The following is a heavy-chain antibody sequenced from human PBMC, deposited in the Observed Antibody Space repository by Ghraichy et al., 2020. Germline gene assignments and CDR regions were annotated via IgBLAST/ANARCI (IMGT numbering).Heavy chain of an antibody. Sequence: ASVKVSCKASGYTFTSYDINWVRQATGQGLEWMGWMNPNSGNTGYAQKFQGRVTMTRNTSISTAYMELSSLRSEDTAVYYCARNWGPDYGDYDFGWFDPWGQGTLVTVSS. D-gene: IGHD4-17*01. V-gene: IGHV1-8*01. CDR2: MNPNSGNT. CDR3: ARNWGPDYGDYDFGWFDP. CDR1: GYTFTSYD. J-gene: IGHJ5*02.